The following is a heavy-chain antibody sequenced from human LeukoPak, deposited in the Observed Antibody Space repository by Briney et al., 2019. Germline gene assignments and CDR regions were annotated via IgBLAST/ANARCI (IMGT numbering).Heavy chain of an antibody. CDR1: GFTFSSYW. CDR3: ASPASTSWLYRFDY. CDR2: INSDGSST. V-gene: IGHV3-74*01. D-gene: IGHD2-2*02. J-gene: IGHJ4*02. Sequence: GGSLRLSCAASGFTFSSYWMHWVRQAPGKGLVWVSRINSDGSSTSYADSVKGRFTISRDNAKNTLYLQVNSLRAEDTAVYYCASPASTSWLYRFDYWGQGTLVTVSS.